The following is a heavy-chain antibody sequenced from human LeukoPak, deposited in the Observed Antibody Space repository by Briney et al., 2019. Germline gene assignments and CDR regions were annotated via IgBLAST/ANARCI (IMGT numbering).Heavy chain of an antibody. Sequence: ASVKVSCKASGYTFTSYGISWVRQAPGQGLEWMGWISAYNGNTNYAQKLQGRVTMTTDTSTSTAYMELRSLRSDDTAVYYCARGLPLGYSGYYYVSYYGMDVWGQGTTVTVSS. D-gene: IGHD3-22*01. J-gene: IGHJ6*02. CDR3: ARGLPLGYSGYYYVSYYGMDV. CDR2: ISAYNGNT. V-gene: IGHV1-18*01. CDR1: GYTFTSYG.